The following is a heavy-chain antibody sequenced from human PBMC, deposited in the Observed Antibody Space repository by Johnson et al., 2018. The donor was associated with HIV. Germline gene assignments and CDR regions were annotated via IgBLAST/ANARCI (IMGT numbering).Heavy chain of an antibody. Sequence: QVQLVESGGGVVRPGGSLRLSCAASGFTFDDYDMSWVRQAPGKGLEWVAVIWYDGSNKYYADSVKGRFTIFRDNSKNTLYLQMSSLRTEDTAVYYCAKVHIPARWSAAFDIWGRGTLVTVSS. CDR3: AKVHIPARWSAAFDI. CDR1: GFTFDDYD. D-gene: IGHD6-6*01. J-gene: IGHJ3*02. CDR2: IWYDGSNK. V-gene: IGHV3-30*02.